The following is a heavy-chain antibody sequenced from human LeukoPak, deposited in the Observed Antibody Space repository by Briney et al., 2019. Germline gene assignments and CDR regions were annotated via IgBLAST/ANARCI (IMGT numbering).Heavy chain of an antibody. D-gene: IGHD1-7*01. J-gene: IGHJ4*02. CDR1: GGSISSYY. CDR2: IYHSGST. Sequence: PSETLSLTCTVSGGSISSYYWSWIRQPPGKGLEWIGEIYHSGSTNYNPSLKSRVTISVDKSKNQFSLKLSSVTAADTAVYYCASTPGANSDFDYWGQGTLVTVSS. V-gene: IGHV4-59*12. CDR3: ASTPGANSDFDY.